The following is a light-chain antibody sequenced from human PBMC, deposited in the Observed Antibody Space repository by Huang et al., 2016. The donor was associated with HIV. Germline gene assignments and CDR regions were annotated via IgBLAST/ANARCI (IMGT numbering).Light chain of an antibody. CDR1: QNIKRY. CDR3: QQSARTPRT. V-gene: IGKV1-39*01. Sequence: DIQITQSPSSLSASVGDTVIITCRTSQNIKRYLNWYQQEPGKPPKLLISAASNLQSGFPSTFSGSGSGTDFTLTINSLQPEDSATYYCQQSARTPRTFGQGTKLEI. CDR2: AAS. J-gene: IGKJ2*01.